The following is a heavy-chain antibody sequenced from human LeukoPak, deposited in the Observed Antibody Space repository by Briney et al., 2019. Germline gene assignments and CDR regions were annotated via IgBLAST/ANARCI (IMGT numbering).Heavy chain of an antibody. CDR3: ARDASVSADY. D-gene: IGHD2-2*01. Sequence: ASVKVSCKASGYTFTSYDINWVRQATGQGLEWMGFMNPNSGNTGYAQKFQGRVTMTRNTSISTAYMELTRLTSDDTAVYYCARDASVSADYWGQGTLVTVSS. CDR1: GYTFTSYD. J-gene: IGHJ4*02. CDR2: MNPNSGNT. V-gene: IGHV1-8*01.